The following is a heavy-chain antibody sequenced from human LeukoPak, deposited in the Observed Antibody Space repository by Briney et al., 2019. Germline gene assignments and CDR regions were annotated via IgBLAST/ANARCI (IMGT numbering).Heavy chain of an antibody. CDR2: IIWNSGRI. CDR3: ARDAMSMGGSFDI. V-gene: IGHV3-9*01. Sequence: PGGSLRLSCAASGFTFGRYAMHWVRQAPGKGLEWVSGIIWNSGRIAYADSVKGRFVISRDNARNSLYLEMSSLRAEDTAVYYCARDAMSMGGSFDIWGRGTMVT. D-gene: IGHD4/OR15-4a*01. CDR1: GFTFGRYA. J-gene: IGHJ3*02.